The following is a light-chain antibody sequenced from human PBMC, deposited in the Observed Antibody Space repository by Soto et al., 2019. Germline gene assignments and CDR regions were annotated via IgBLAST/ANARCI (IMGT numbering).Light chain of an antibody. Sequence: DIQMTQSPSSLSASVGDRVTISCRASQSISSYLNWYQQKPGTAPRLLIYRASSVKSGVPPRFSGSGSGRDFTLTISSLRPEDIAKYFCQHTYSSPHWTLGQGTKVDIK. V-gene: IGKV1-39*01. J-gene: IGKJ1*01. CDR1: QSISSY. CDR2: RAS. CDR3: QHTYSSPHWT.